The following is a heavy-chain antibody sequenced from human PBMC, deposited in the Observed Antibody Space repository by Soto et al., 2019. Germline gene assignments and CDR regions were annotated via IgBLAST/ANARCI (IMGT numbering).Heavy chain of an antibody. CDR2: IYTSGST. V-gene: IGHV4-4*07. J-gene: IGHJ6*02. CDR1: GGSISSYY. Sequence: SETLSLTCTVSGGSISSYYWSWIRQPAEKGLEWIGRIYTSGSTNYNPSLKSRVTMSVDTSKNQFSLKLSSVTAADTAVYYCARIVVVPAAKGPYYYYGMDVWGQGTTVTVSS. D-gene: IGHD2-2*01. CDR3: ARIVVVPAAKGPYYYYGMDV.